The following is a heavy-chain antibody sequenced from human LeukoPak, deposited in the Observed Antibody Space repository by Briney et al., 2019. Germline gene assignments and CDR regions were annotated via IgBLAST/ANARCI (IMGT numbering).Heavy chain of an antibody. D-gene: IGHD3-22*01. CDR2: IYYSGST. CDR3: ARDRGPVYNYYDSRYYFDY. Sequence: PSETLSLTCTVSGYSISSGYYWGWIRQPPGKGLEWIGSIYYSGSTYYDPSLKSRVTISVDTSKNQFSLKLSSVTAADTAVYYCARDRGPVYNYYDSRYYFDYWGQGTLVTVSS. V-gene: IGHV4-38-2*02. J-gene: IGHJ4*02. CDR1: GYSISSGYY.